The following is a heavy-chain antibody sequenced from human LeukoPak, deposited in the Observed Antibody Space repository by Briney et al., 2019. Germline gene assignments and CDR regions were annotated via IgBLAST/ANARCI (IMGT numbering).Heavy chain of an antibody. D-gene: IGHD3-9*01. Sequence: PSETLSLTCAVSGGSISSGGYSWSWIRQPPGKGLEWIGYIYYSGSTYYNPSLKSRVTISVDTSKNQFSLKLSSVTAADTAVYYCARDGAGYYPIDYWGQGTLVTVSS. CDR1: GGSISSGGYS. V-gene: IGHV4-30-4*07. CDR3: ARDGAGYYPIDY. J-gene: IGHJ4*02. CDR2: IYYSGST.